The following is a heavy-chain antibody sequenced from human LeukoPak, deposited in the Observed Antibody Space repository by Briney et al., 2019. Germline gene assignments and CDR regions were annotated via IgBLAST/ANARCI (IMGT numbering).Heavy chain of an antibody. CDR2: MNPNSGNT. CDR3: ARAPPTRTVYDY. D-gene: IGHD1-14*01. V-gene: IGHV1-8*02. J-gene: IGHJ4*02. Sequence: ASVKVSCKASGGTFSSYAISWVRQAPGQGLEWMGWMNPNSGNTGYAQKFQGRVTMTRNTSISTAYMELSSLRSEDTAVYYCARAPPTRTVYDYWGQGTLVTVSS. CDR1: GGTFSSYA.